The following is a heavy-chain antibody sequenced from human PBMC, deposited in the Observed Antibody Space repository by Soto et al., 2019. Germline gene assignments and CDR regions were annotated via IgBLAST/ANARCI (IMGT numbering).Heavy chain of an antibody. Sequence: QVQLVQSGAEMKKPGASVKVSCKASGYTFTSYDINWVRQATGQGLEWVGWMNPDSGNTGYAQNFQGRVTMTTNTSISTAYMELSSLRSEDTAVYSCARRWFGDAWGQGTLVTVSS. V-gene: IGHV1-8*01. CDR2: MNPDSGNT. CDR1: GYTFTSYD. J-gene: IGHJ5*02. D-gene: IGHD3-10*01. CDR3: ARRWFGDA.